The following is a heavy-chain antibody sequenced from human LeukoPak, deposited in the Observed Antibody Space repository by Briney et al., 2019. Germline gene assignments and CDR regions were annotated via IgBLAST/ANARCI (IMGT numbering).Heavy chain of an antibody. CDR2: ISGSGGST. D-gene: IGHD3-3*01. CDR3: AKWKDYDFWSGYSVDY. Sequence: ETLSLTCAVYGGSFSGYYWSWVRQAPGKGLEWVSAISGSGGSTYYADSVKGRFTISRDNSKNTLYLQMNSLRAEDTAVYYCAKWKDYDFWSGYSVDYWGQGTLVTVSS. CDR1: GGSFSGYY. V-gene: IGHV3-23*01. J-gene: IGHJ4*02.